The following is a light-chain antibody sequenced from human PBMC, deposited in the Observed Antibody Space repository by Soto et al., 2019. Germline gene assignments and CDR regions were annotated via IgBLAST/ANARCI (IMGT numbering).Light chain of an antibody. Sequence: EIVLTQSPATLSLSTGERASRACRSSQRFSSSYLACCQQRAGQDPRLLIFGAASRATGVTDRCCGSGSGTAFSLTISRLEPPDYVVYYCQQYGSKLGGTFGRGTQVDIK. CDR2: GAA. J-gene: IGKJ3*01. CDR3: QQYGSKLGGT. CDR1: QRFSSSY. V-gene: IGKV3-20*01.